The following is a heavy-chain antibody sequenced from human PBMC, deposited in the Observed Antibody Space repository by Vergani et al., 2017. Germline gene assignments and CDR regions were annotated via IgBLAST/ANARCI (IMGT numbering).Heavy chain of an antibody. J-gene: IGHJ1*01. D-gene: IGHD1-1*01. CDR2: ISYDGTQK. V-gene: IGHV3-30*03. CDR1: GFTSSYYG. CDR3: ATKSCGTPGCQIGYFRE. Sequence: QVHLVESGGGVVQPGRSLRLSCVVSGFTSSYYGMHWVRQAPGKGLEWVAVISYDGTQKYYADSVKGRFTISRDNSKSTLYLQMSSLRTEDTAVYYCATKSCGTPGCQIGYFREWVQGTLVTVSS.